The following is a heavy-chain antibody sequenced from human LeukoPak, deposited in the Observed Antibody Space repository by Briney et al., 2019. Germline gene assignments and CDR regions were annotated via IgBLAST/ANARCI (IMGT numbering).Heavy chain of an antibody. V-gene: IGHV3-23*01. Sequence: GGSLRLSCAASGFSFSAYPMGWVRQAPGKGLQWLSGISASGDVTFHADRVKGRFAISRDNSKNTLYLQMTGLRAGDAAEYYCAKSLFTSATGTGRAFHIWGQGTMVTVSS. CDR2: ISASGDVT. J-gene: IGHJ3*02. CDR3: AKSLFTSATGTGRAFHI. D-gene: IGHD1-1*01. CDR1: GFSFSAYP.